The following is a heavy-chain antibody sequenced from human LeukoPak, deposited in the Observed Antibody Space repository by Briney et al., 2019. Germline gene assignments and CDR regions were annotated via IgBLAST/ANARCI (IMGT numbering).Heavy chain of an antibody. V-gene: IGHV1-24*01. J-gene: IGHJ3*02. CDR1: GYTLTEFS. Sequence: ASVKVYCKVSGYTLTEFSMHWARQAPGKGLEWMGAFDPEDGETIYAQKFQGRVTITEDTSTDTAYMELSSLRSEDTAVYYCATDSNPLYCSSTSCYFAFDIWGQGTMVTVSS. CDR3: ATDSNPLYCSSTSCYFAFDI. CDR2: FDPEDGET. D-gene: IGHD2-2*01.